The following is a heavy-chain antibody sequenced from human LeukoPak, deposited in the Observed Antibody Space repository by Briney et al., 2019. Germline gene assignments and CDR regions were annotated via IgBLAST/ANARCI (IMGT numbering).Heavy chain of an antibody. D-gene: IGHD6-13*01. CDR3: ARGSRGRGIAAAGTPMDYYYYYMDV. Sequence: SVKVSCKASGGTFSSYAISWVRQAPGQGLEWMGGIIPIFGTANYAQKFQGRVTITADESTSTAYMELSSLRSEDTAVYYCARGSRGRGIAAAGTPMDYYYYYMDVWGKGTTVTVSS. J-gene: IGHJ6*03. CDR1: GGTFSSYA. CDR2: IIPIFGTA. V-gene: IGHV1-69*13.